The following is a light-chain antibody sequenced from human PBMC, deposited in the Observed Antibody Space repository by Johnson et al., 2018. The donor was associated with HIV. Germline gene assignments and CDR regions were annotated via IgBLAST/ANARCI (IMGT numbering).Light chain of an antibody. CDR2: DNN. V-gene: IGLV1-51*01. J-gene: IGLJ1*01. CDR1: SSNIGNNY. CDR3: GTWDSSLRL. Sequence: QSVLTQPPSVSAAPGQKVTISCSGSSSNIGNNYVSWYQQLPGTAPKLLIYDNNKLPSGIPDRFSGSKSGTSATLGITGLQTGDEADYYCGTWDSSLRLFGTGTKVTVL.